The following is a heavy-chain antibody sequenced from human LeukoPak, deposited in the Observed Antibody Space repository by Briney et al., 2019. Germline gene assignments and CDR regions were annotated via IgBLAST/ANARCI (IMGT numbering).Heavy chain of an antibody. CDR3: ARDGGYSSSWYLGPFDY. Sequence: SETLSLTCTVSGYSISSGYYWGWIRQPPGKGLEWIGSIYHSGSTYYNPSLKSRVTISVDTSKNQFSLKLSSVTAADTAVYYCARDGGYSSSWYLGPFDYWGQGTLVTVSS. V-gene: IGHV4-38-2*02. CDR2: IYHSGST. CDR1: GYSISSGYY. D-gene: IGHD6-13*01. J-gene: IGHJ4*02.